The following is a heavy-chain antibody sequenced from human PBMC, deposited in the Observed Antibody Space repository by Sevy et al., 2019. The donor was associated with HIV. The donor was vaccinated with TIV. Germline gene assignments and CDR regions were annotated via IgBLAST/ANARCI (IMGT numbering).Heavy chain of an antibody. Sequence: SETLSLTCTASGGSISNYYWNWIRQPAGKGLEWIGRIYTSGSTNYNPSLKSRITMSVDTSKNQFSLRLSSLTAADTAVYYCAREGAYDFWSGIAAFDIWGQGTTVTVSS. V-gene: IGHV4-4*07. CDR3: AREGAYDFWSGIAAFDI. J-gene: IGHJ3*02. CDR2: IYTSGST. D-gene: IGHD3-3*01. CDR1: GGSISNYY.